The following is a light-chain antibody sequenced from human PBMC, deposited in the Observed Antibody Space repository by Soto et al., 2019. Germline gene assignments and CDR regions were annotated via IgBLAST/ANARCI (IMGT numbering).Light chain of an antibody. CDR2: EAS. J-gene: IGLJ1*01. V-gene: IGLV2-18*01. CDR3: SLYTSENTYV. CDR1: STDFVSYNR. Sequence: SVLAHLPSVSGSPGQSVTISCTGTSTDFVSYNRVSWYQQPPDTAPKLMIYEASNRPSGVPDRFSGSKSGNTASLTISGFQAADEADYYCSLYTSENTYVFGTGTKVTVL.